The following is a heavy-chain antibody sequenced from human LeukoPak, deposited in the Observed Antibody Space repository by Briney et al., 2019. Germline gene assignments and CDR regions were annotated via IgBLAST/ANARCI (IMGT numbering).Heavy chain of an antibody. Sequence: NASETLSLTCTVSSGSISSGGYYWSWIRQHPGKGLEWIGYVYYSGSTYYNPSLKSRVTISVDTSKDQFSLKLSSVTAADTAVYYCARQGDFWSGYYHNPWFDPWGQGTLVTVSS. V-gene: IGHV4-31*03. CDR3: ARQGDFWSGYYHNPWFDP. CDR2: VYYSGST. J-gene: IGHJ5*02. CDR1: SGSISSGGYY. D-gene: IGHD3-3*01.